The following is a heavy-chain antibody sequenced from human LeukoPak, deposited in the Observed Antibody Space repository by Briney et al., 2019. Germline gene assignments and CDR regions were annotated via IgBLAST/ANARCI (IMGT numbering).Heavy chain of an antibody. V-gene: IGHV3-30-3*01. D-gene: IGHD2-2*01. CDR3: ARLSYCSSTSCKYNWFDP. J-gene: IGHJ5*02. Sequence: PGGSLRLSCAASGFTFSGYAMHWVRQAPGKGLEWVAVISYDGSNKYYADSVKGRFTISRDNSKNTLYLQMNSLRAEDTAVYYCARLSYCSSTSCKYNWFDPWGQGTLVTVSS. CDR1: GFTFSGYA. CDR2: ISYDGSNK.